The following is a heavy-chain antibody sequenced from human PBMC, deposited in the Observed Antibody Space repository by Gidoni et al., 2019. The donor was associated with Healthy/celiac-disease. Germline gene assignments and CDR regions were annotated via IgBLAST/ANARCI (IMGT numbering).Heavy chain of an antibody. V-gene: IGHV4-61*02. J-gene: IGHJ5*02. D-gene: IGHD3-10*01. CDR3: ATTAPGGPWFDP. CDR2: IYTSGST. Sequence: QVQLQESGTVLLKPSQTLSLTSTVSGVSISSGSYSWTWIRQPAGQGLEWIGRIYTSGSTNYNPSLKRLVTMSVDTSKNQFSMKLSSGTAAETAVYYCATTAPGGPWFDPWGQGTLVTVSS. CDR1: GVSISSGSYS.